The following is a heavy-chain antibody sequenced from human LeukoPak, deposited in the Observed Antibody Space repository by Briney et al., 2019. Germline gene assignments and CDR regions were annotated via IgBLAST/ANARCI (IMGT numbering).Heavy chain of an antibody. CDR2: IYYSGST. CDR3: ARDLSGSGANWFDP. CDR1: GGSISSSSYY. V-gene: IGHV4-39*07. J-gene: IGHJ5*02. Sequence: PSATLSLTCTVSGGSISSSSYYWGWLRQPPGKGLEWIGSIYYSGSTYYNPSLKSRVTISVDTSKNQFSLKLSSVTAADTAVYYCARDLSGSGANWFDPWGQGTLVTVSS. D-gene: IGHD3-10*01.